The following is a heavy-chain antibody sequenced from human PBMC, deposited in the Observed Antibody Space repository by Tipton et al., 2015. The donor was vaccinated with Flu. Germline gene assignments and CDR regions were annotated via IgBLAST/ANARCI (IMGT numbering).Heavy chain of an antibody. CDR2: IYYSGST. D-gene: IGHD2-21*01. Sequence: TLSLTCTVSGGSVSSGSYYWSWIRQPPGKGLEWIGYIYYSGSTNYNHSLKSRVTISVDTSKNQFSLKLSSVTAADTAVYYCARDQVSPHLTYGMDVWGQGTTVTVSS. V-gene: IGHV4-61*01. CDR1: GGSVSSGSYY. CDR3: ARDQVSPHLTYGMDV. J-gene: IGHJ6*02.